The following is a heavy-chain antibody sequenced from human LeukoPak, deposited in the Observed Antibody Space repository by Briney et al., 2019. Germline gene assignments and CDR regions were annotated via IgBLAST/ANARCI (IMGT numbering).Heavy chain of an antibody. J-gene: IGHJ6*03. D-gene: IGHD3-10*01. CDR3: ARDMAMRRYYYMDV. CDR1: GFTFSNYN. CDR2: IKQDGSEK. V-gene: IGHV3-7*01. Sequence: PGGSLRLSCAASGFTFSNYNMNWVRQAPGKGLEWVANIKQDGSEKYYVDSVKGRFTISRDNAKNSLYLQMNSLRAEDTAVYYCARDMAMRRYYYMDVWGKGTTVTVSS.